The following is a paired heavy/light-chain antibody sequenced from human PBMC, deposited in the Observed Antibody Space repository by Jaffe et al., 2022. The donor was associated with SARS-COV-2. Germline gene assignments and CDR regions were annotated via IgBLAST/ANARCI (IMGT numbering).Light chain of an antibody. V-gene: IGKV2-24*01. CDR2: KIS. CDR1: QSLVHSDGNTY. J-gene: IGKJ1*01. CDR3: MQATQFPWT. Sequence: DIVMTQTPLSSPVTLGQPASISCRSSQSLVHSDGNTYLSWLQQRPGQPPRLLIYKISNRFSGVPDRFSGSGAGTDFTLKISRVEAEDVGVYYCMQATQFPWTFGQGTKVEIK.
Heavy chain of an antibody. Sequence: QVQLVQSGAEVKKPGASVKVSCKASGYTFTSYGISWVRQAPGQGLEWMGWISAYNGNTNYAQKLQGRVTMTTDTSTSTAYMELRSLRSDDTAVYYCARDFGTAPPDYYYYYGMDVWGQGTTVTVSS. CDR3: ARDFGTAPPDYYYYYGMDV. J-gene: IGHJ6*02. CDR1: GYTFTSYG. V-gene: IGHV1-18*01. D-gene: IGHD3-10*01. CDR2: ISAYNGNT.